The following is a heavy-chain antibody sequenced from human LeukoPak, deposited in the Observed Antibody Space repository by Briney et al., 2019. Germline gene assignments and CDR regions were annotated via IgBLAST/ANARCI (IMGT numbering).Heavy chain of an antibody. CDR2: IYFSGST. Sequence: SETLSLTFTVSGGSISSSSYYWGWIRQPPGKGLEWIGSIYFSGSTYYNPSLKSRGTISVDTSKNQFSLKLSSVTAADTAVYYCARAEDYVWGSYRPFDYWGQGTLVTVSS. J-gene: IGHJ4*02. V-gene: IGHV4-39*07. CDR3: ARAEDYVWGSYRPFDY. D-gene: IGHD3-16*02. CDR1: GGSISSSSYY.